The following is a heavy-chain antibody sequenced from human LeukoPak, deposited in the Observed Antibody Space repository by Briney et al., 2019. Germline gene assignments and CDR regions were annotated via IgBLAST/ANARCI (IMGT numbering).Heavy chain of an antibody. CDR1: GFTFDDYA. CDR2: ISWDGGGT. J-gene: IGHJ4*02. V-gene: IGHV3-43D*03. Sequence: GGSLRLSCAASGFTFDDYAMHWVRQAPGKGLEWVSLISWDGGGTYYADTVKGRFTISRDNSKNSLYLQMNSLRAEDAALYYCAKDMAAYYYASGNIDYWGQGTLVTVSS. CDR3: AKDMAAYYYASGNIDY. D-gene: IGHD3-10*01.